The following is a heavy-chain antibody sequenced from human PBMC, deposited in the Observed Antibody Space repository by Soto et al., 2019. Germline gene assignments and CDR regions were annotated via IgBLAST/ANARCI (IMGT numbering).Heavy chain of an antibody. J-gene: IGHJ4*02. Sequence: QSGGSLRLSCAASGFTFSSYGMHWVRQAPGKGLEWVAVISYDGSNKYYADSVKGRFTISRDNSKNTLYLQMNSLRAEDTAVYYCAKDLLLAARPGGEDYWGQGTLVTVSS. CDR3: AKDLLLAARPGGEDY. CDR2: ISYDGSNK. V-gene: IGHV3-30*18. D-gene: IGHD6-6*01. CDR1: GFTFSSYG.